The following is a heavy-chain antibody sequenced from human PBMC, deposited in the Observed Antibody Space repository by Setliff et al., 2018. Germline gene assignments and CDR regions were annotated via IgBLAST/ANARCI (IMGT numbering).Heavy chain of an antibody. Sequence: GESLKISCKGSGYTFTNYWIAWVRRMPGKGLEYMGIIYPADSDTTYSPSFQGQVTISADKSINTAYLQWSSLKASDTAIYYCARVGPLTDDAFDIWGQWTMVTVSS. CDR2: IYPADSDT. D-gene: IGHD1-26*01. V-gene: IGHV5-51*01. CDR1: GYTFTNYW. J-gene: IGHJ3*02. CDR3: ARVGPLTDDAFDI.